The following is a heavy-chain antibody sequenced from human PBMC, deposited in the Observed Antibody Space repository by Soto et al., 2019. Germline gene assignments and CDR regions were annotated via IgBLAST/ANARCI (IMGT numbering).Heavy chain of an antibody. V-gene: IGHV4-61*01. CDR1: GGSVSSGSYY. Sequence: PSETLSLTYTVSGGSVSSGSYYWSWIRQPPGKGLEWIGYIYYSGSTNYNPSLKSRVTISVDTSKNQFSLKLSSVTAADTAVYYCARGFYDSSGYPGFDYWGQGTLVTVS. D-gene: IGHD3-22*01. CDR2: IYYSGST. J-gene: IGHJ4*02. CDR3: ARGFYDSSGYPGFDY.